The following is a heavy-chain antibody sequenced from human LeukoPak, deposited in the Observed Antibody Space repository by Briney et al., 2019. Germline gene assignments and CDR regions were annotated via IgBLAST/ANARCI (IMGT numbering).Heavy chain of an antibody. D-gene: IGHD2-8*01. V-gene: IGHV3-21*06. J-gene: IGHJ4*02. CDR1: GFTFSSYS. CDR2: ISSSSSYI. CDR3: ARALIGYYFDY. Sequence: GGSLRLSCAASGFTFSSYSMNWVRQAPGKGLEWVSSISSSSSYIHYADSVKGRFTISRDNSKNSLYLQMNSLRAEDTAVYYCARALIGYYFDYWGQGTLVTVSS.